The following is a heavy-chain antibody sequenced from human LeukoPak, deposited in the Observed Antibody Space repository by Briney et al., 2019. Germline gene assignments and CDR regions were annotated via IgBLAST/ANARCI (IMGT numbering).Heavy chain of an antibody. D-gene: IGHD3-9*01. CDR1: GFTFSDYY. CDR2: ISSSGSTI. Sequence: KPGGSLRLSCAASGFTFSDYYMSWIRQAPGKELEWVSYISSSGSTIYYADSVKGRFTISRDNAKNSLYLQMNSLRAEDTAVYYCARGEYFDWLVEPPSDYWGQGTLVTVSS. J-gene: IGHJ4*02. CDR3: ARGEYFDWLVEPPSDY. V-gene: IGHV3-11*01.